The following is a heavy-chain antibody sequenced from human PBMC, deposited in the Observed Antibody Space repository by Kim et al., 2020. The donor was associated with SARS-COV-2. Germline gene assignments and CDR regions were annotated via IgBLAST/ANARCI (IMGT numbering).Heavy chain of an antibody. V-gene: IGHV3-33*01. Sequence: GGSLRLSCAASGFTFSSYGMHWVRQAPGKGLEWVAVIWYDGSNKYYADSVKGRFTISRDNSKNTLYLQMNSLRAEDTAVYYCARDPKYYDILTGYLYGMGAVKHYYYHCMHVWGQGTRVTVSS. CDR1: GFTFSSYG. J-gene: IGHJ6*02. CDR2: IWYDGSNK. D-gene: IGHD3-9*01. CDR3: ARDPKYYDILTGYLYGMGAVKHYYYHCMHV.